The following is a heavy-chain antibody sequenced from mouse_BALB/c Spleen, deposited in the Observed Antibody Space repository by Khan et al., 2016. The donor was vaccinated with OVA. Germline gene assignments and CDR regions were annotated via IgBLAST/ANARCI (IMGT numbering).Heavy chain of an antibody. J-gene: IGHJ2*01. CDR1: GYSITSDYA. V-gene: IGHV3-2*02. Sequence: EVELVESGPGLVKPSQSLSLTCTVTGYSITSDYAWNWIRQFPGNKLEWMGFISYSGNTNYNPSLKSRFSITRDTSKNQFFLHLNSVTIEDTATYYCARVYGGDFDYWGQGTTLTVSS. CDR2: ISYSGNT. D-gene: IGHD1-1*01. CDR3: ARVYGGDFDY.